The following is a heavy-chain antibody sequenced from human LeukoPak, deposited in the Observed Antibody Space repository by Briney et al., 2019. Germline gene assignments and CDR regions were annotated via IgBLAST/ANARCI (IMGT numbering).Heavy chain of an antibody. D-gene: IGHD3-10*01. CDR3: ARQDVTLVRGVSNWFDP. V-gene: IGHV4-59*08. CDR2: MYYSKST. CDR1: GASITSYY. J-gene: IGHJ5*02. Sequence: SETLSLTCTVSGASITSYYWSWIRQPPEKGLEWIGNMYYSKSTNYNPSLKSRVTITADTSKNQMSLKLTSVTAADTVVYYCARQDVTLVRGVSNWFDPWGPGTLVTVFS.